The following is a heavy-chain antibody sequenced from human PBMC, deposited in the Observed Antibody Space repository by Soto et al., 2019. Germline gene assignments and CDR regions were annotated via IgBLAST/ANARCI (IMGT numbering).Heavy chain of an antibody. CDR2: IIPMFDTT. CDR1: GGSFSSDA. V-gene: IGHV1-69*06. CDR3: AREVVTDTTLGYFDF. Sequence: SVKVSCKASGGSFSSDAITWVRQAPGQGLEWIGEIIPMFDTTNYAPEFQGRVTITADTATTTVYMEVNRLTPDDTAVYYCAREVVTDTTLGYFDFWGQGALVTVSS. D-gene: IGHD2-21*02. J-gene: IGHJ4*02.